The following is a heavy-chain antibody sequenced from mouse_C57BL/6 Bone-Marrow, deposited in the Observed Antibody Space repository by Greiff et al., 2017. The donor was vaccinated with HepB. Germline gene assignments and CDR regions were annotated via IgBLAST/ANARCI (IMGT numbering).Heavy chain of an antibody. CDR1: GFNIKDDY. CDR2: IDPENGDT. V-gene: IGHV14-4*01. J-gene: IGHJ1*03. D-gene: IGHD1-1*01. CDR3: TTAITTVVANWYFDV. Sequence: VQLQQPGAELVRPGASVKLSCTASGFNIKDDYMHWVKQRPEQGLEWIGWIDPENGDTEYASKFQGKATITADTSSNTAYLQLSSLTSEDTAVYYCTTAITTVVANWYFDVWGTGTTVTVSS.